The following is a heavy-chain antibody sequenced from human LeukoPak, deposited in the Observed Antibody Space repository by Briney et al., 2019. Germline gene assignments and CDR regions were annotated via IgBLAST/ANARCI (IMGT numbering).Heavy chain of an antibody. D-gene: IGHD3-16*01. CDR1: GGSISSGGYY. V-gene: IGHV4-31*03. J-gene: IGHJ3*02. CDR3: ARTGGGDGAFDI. CDR2: IYYSGST. Sequence: SETLSLTCTVSGGSISSGGYYWSWIRQHPGKGLEWIGYIYYSGSTYYNPSLKSRVTISVDTSKNQFSLKLSSVTAADTAVYYCARTGGGDGAFDIWGQGTMVTVSS.